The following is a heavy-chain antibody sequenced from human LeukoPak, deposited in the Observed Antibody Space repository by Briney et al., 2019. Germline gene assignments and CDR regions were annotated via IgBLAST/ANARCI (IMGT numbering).Heavy chain of an antibody. CDR3: AKDMERVVATIGDY. D-gene: IGHD5-12*01. J-gene: IGHJ4*02. CDR1: GFTFDDYA. Sequence: PGGSLRLSCAASGFTFDDYAMHWVRQAPGKGLEWVSGISWNSGSIGYADSVKGRFTISRDNAKNSLYLQMNSLRAEDTALYYCAKDMERVVATIGDYWGQGTPVTVSS. V-gene: IGHV3-9*01. CDR2: ISWNSGSI.